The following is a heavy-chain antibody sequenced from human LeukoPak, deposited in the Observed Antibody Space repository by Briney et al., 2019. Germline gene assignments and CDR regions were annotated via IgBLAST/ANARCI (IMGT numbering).Heavy chain of an antibody. J-gene: IGHJ4*02. D-gene: IGHD3-16*01. V-gene: IGHV4-38-2*01. CDR1: GYSISSNHY. CDR3: ARGTSYPYDNFDY. CDR2: IYHSGST. Sequence: SETLSLTCAVSGYSISSNHYWGWIRQPPGKGLEWIGSIYHSGSTYYKPSLKSRVTISVDTSKNQFSLRLSSVTAADTAIYYCARGTSYPYDNFDYWGQGTLVTVSS.